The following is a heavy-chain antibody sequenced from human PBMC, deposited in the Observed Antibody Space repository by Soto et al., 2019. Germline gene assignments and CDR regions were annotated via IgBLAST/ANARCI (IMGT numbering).Heavy chain of an antibody. V-gene: IGHV3-23*01. CDR3: APNPRVGAPTGSGY. D-gene: IGHD1-26*01. J-gene: IGHJ4*02. CDR2: ISGSGGST. CDR1: GFTFSSYA. Sequence: LRLSCAASGFTFSSYAMSWVRQAPGKGLEWVSAISGSGGSTYYADSVKGRFTISRDNSKNTLYLQMNSLRAEDTAVYYCAPNPRVGAPTGSGYWGQGTLVTVSS.